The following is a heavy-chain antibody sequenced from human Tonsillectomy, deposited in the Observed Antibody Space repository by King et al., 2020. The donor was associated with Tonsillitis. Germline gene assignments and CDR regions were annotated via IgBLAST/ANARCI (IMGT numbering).Heavy chain of an antibody. V-gene: IGHV3-23*04. CDR1: GFTFSSYA. CDR2: ISGSGGST. J-gene: IGHJ6*02. Sequence: VQLVESGGGLVQPGGSLRLSCAASGFTFSSYAMSWVRQAPGKGLEWVSAISGSGGSTYHADSVKGRFTISRDNSRNTLYLQMNSLRAEDTAVYYCAKSPPLSYDFWSGYYGMDVWGQGTTVTVSS. D-gene: IGHD3-3*01. CDR3: AKSPPLSYDFWSGYYGMDV.